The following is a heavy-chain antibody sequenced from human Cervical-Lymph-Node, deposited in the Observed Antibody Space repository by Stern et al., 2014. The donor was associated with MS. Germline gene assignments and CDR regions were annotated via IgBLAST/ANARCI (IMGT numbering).Heavy chain of an antibody. J-gene: IGHJ6*02. V-gene: IGHV1-3*04. Sequence: VQLVQSGAEVKKPGASVKVSCKTAGYNFTDYGIIWVRQAPGQRLEWMGWINTGNGNRRYSQKLQGSVTITRDTSASTAYMELSSLRSEDTAVYYCARTVTVVTSGFYYGMDVWGQGTTVTVSS. D-gene: IGHD4-23*01. CDR2: INTGNGNR. CDR3: ARTVTVVTSGFYYGMDV. CDR1: GYNFTDYG.